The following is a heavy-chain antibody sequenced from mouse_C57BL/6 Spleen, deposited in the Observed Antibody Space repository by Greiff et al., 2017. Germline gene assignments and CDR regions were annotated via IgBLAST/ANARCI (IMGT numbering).Heavy chain of an antibody. V-gene: IGHV1-9*01. J-gene: IGHJ4*01. Sequence: QVQLQQSGAELMKPGASVKLSCKATGYTFTGYWIEWVKQRPGHGLEWIGEILPGSGSTNYTEKFKGKATYTADTYSNTAFMQLSSLTTEDSAIYYCARNYYGSSYGYAMDYWGQGTSVTVSS. CDR2: ILPGSGST. CDR1: GYTFTGYW. D-gene: IGHD1-1*01. CDR3: ARNYYGSSYGYAMDY.